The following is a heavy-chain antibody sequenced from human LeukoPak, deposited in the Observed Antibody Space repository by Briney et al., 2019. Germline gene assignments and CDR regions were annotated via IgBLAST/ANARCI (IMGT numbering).Heavy chain of an antibody. CDR1: GGTFSSYA. CDR2: IIPIFGTA. D-gene: IGHD2-21*02. V-gene: IGHV1-69*05. J-gene: IGHJ4*02. Sequence: GSSVKVSCKASGGTFSSYAISWVRQAPGQGPEWMGGIIPIFGTANYAQKFQGRVTITTDESTSTAYMELSSLRSEDTAVYYCAGDIVVVTAMGQGFNYWGQGTLVTVSS. CDR3: AGDIVVVTAMGQGFNY.